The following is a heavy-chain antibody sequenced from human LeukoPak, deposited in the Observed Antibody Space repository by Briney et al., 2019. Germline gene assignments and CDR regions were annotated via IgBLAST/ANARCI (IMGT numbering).Heavy chain of an antibody. D-gene: IGHD3-3*01. CDR2: IYYSGST. Sequence: SETLSLTCTVSGGSISSYYWSWIRQPPGKGLEWIGYIYYSGSTNYNPSLKSRVTISVDTSKNQFSLKLSSVTAADTAVYYCARARYDFWSGYLHNFDYWGQGTLVTVSS. CDR1: GGSISSYY. V-gene: IGHV4-59*01. J-gene: IGHJ4*02. CDR3: ARARYDFWSGYLHNFDY.